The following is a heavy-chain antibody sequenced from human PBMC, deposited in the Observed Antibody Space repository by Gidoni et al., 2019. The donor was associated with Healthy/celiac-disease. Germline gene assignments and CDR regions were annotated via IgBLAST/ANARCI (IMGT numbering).Heavy chain of an antibody. J-gene: IGHJ4*02. D-gene: IGHD3-16*02. Sequence: EVQLVHSGAEVKQPGESLKISCKGSGSSFTSYWIGLVRQMPGKGLEWMGIIYPGDYDTRYSPSFQGQVTISADKSISTAYRQWSSLKASDTAMYYCARHNERLGELSFDYWGQGTLVTVSS. V-gene: IGHV5-51*01. CDR1: GSSFTSYW. CDR3: ARHNERLGELSFDY. CDR2: IYPGDYDT.